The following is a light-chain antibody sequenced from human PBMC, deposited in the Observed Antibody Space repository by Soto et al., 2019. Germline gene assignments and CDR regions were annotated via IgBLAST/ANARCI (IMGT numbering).Light chain of an antibody. CDR3: AAWDDSLNGWV. CDR1: SSNIGSNT. Sequence: QSVLTQPPSASGTPGQRVPISCSGSSSNIGSNTVNWYQQLPGRAPKLLIYANFQRPSGVPDRFSGSKSDTSASLAISGLKSEDEAQYYCAAWDDSLNGWVFGGGTKLTVL. V-gene: IGLV1-44*01. J-gene: IGLJ3*02. CDR2: ANF.